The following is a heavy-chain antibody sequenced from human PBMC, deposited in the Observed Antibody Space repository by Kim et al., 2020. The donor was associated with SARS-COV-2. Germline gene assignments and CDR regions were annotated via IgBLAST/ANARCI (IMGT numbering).Heavy chain of an antibody. CDR2: INGDGNEK. Sequence: GGSLRLSCAASGFTFNNYWMTWIRQAPGKGLEWVANINGDGNEKYYVDSVKGRFTISRDNAENTLHLQMTSLRAEDTAVYSCARVKEHAYHPLDHWGQGT. D-gene: IGHD1-1*01. CDR3: ARVKEHAYHPLDH. CDR1: GFTFNNYW. V-gene: IGHV3-7*04. J-gene: IGHJ4*03.